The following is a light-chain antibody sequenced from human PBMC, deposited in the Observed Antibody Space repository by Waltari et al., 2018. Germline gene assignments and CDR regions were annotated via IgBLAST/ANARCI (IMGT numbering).Light chain of an antibody. V-gene: IGLV3-19*01. CDR3: SSRNGRANQVV. CDR2: GKD. J-gene: IGLJ3*02. Sequence: SSDLTQDPAVSVSLGQTVSITCQGTRLRTPYASWYHLKPGQAPVLVIYGKDKRTSGIPDRISGYSSGATSSLTITGAQAEDEADYYCSSRNGRANQVVFAGGTKVTVL. CDR1: RLRTPY.